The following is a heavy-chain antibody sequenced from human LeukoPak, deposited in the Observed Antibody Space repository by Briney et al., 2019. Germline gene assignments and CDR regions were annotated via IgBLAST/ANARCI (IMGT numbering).Heavy chain of an antibody. CDR3: ARIAGILDAFDI. J-gene: IGHJ3*02. Sequence: SETLSLICTVSGGSISSSSYYWGWIRQPPGKGLEWIGSIYYSGSTYYNPSLKSRVTISVDTSKNQFSLKLSSVTAADTAVYYCARIAGILDAFDIWGQGTMVTVSS. CDR1: GGSISSSSYY. D-gene: IGHD3-10*01. V-gene: IGHV4-39*07. CDR2: IYYSGST.